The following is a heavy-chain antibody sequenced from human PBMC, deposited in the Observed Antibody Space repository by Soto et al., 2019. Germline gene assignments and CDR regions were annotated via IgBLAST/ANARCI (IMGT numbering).Heavy chain of an antibody. CDR2: ISWNSGSI. J-gene: IGHJ6*02. CDR3: AKDIAAAGTGTLYYYYGMDV. CDR1: GFTFDDYA. V-gene: IGHV3-9*01. Sequence: PGGSLRLSCAASGFTFDDYAMHWVRQAPGKGLEWVSGISWNSGSIGYADSVKGRFTISRDNAKNSLYLQMNSLRAEDTALYYCAKDIAAAGTGTLYYYYGMDVWGQGTTVTVSS. D-gene: IGHD6-13*01.